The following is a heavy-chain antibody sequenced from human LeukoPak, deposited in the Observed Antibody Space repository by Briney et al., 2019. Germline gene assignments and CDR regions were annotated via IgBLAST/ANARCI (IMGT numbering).Heavy chain of an antibody. CDR2: IIPIFGTA. V-gene: IGHV1-69*05. J-gene: IGHJ4*02. D-gene: IGHD3-22*01. CDR3: ARGVRPYYDSSGYYSSLDY. Sequence: SVKVSCKASGGTFSSYAISWVRQAPGQGLEWMGGIIPIFGTANYAQKFQGRVTITTDESTSTAYMELSSLRSEDTAVYYCARGVRPYYDSSGYYSSLDYWGQGTLVTVSS. CDR1: GGTFSSYA.